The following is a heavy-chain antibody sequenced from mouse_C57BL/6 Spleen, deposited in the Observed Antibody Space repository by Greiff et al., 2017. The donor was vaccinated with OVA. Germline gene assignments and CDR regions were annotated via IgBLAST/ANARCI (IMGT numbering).Heavy chain of an antibody. Sequence: EVQLVESGGDLVKPGGSLKLSCAASGFTFSSYGMSWVRQTPDKRLEWVATISSGGSYTYYPDSVKGRFTISRDTAKNTLYLQMSSLKSEDTAMYYCARQYSNEYYFDYWGQGTTLTVSS. CDR1: GFTFSSYG. CDR2: ISSGGSYT. CDR3: ARQYSNEYYFDY. D-gene: IGHD2-5*01. J-gene: IGHJ2*01. V-gene: IGHV5-6*01.